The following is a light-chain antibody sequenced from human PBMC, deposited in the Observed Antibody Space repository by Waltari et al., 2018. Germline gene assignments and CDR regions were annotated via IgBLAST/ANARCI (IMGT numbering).Light chain of an antibody. V-gene: IGLV1-51*02. J-gene: IGLJ2*01. CDR1: SSNIGNNY. Sequence: QSVLTQPPSVSAAPGQKVTISCSGSSSNIGNNYVSWYQQLPGPAPKPLIYENNKRPSGIPDRFSGSKSGTSATLGITGLQTGDEADYYCGTWDSSLSALFGGGTKLTVL. CDR3: GTWDSSLSAL. CDR2: ENN.